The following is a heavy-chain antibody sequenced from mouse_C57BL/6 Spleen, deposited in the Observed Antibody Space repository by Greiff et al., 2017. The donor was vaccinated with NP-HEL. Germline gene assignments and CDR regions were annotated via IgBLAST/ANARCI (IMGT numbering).Heavy chain of an antibody. CDR3: ARVRSHWYFDV. J-gene: IGHJ1*03. CDR1: GFTFSDYA. V-gene: IGHV5-17*01. Sequence: EVQGVESGGGLVKPGGSLKLSCAASGFTFSDYAMHWVRQAPEKGLEWVAYISSGSSTIYYADTVKGRFTISRDNAKNTLFLQMTSLRSEDTAMYYCARVRSHWYFDVWGTGTTVTVSS. CDR2: ISSGSSTI.